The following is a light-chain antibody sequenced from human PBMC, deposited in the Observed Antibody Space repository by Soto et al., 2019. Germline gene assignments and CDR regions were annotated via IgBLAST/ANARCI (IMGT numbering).Light chain of an antibody. CDR2: EVN. Sequence: QSALTQPPSASRSPGQSVAISCTGTSNDVGAYESVSWYQHHPGKAPKLMIYEVNKRPSGVPDRFSASKSGNTASLTVSGLQAEDEADYYCSSYAGNNNVLFGGGTKVTVL. CDR3: SSYAGNNNVL. J-gene: IGLJ3*02. CDR1: SNDVGAYES. V-gene: IGLV2-8*02.